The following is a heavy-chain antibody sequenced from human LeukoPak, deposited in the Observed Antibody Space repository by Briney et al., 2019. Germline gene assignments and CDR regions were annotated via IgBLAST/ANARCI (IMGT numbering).Heavy chain of an antibody. CDR2: IKPNSGAT. J-gene: IGHJ1*01. Sequence: GASVKLSCKASGYTFTAYYVHWGRQPPGPGLEWMGWIKPNSGATDYAQKFQGRVIMTRDTSISTAYMELSRLRSDDTAVYYCAKDNGEGYSSYHHWGQGTLLTVSS. D-gene: IGHD2-15*01. CDR1: GYTFTAYY. CDR3: AKDNGEGYSSYHH. V-gene: IGHV1-2*02.